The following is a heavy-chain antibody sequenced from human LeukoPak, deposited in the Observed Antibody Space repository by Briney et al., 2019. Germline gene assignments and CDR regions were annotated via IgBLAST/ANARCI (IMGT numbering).Heavy chain of an antibody. CDR2: ISWNSGSI. CDR3: AKDILLQRDYDSSGYYDY. J-gene: IGHJ4*02. CDR1: GFTFDDYA. Sequence: GGSLRLSCAASGFTFDDYAMHRVRQAPGKGLEWVSGISWNSGSIGYADSVKGRFTISRVNAKNSLYLQMNSLRAEDTALYYCAKDILLQRDYDSSGYYDYWGQGTLVTVSS. V-gene: IGHV3-9*01. D-gene: IGHD3-22*01.